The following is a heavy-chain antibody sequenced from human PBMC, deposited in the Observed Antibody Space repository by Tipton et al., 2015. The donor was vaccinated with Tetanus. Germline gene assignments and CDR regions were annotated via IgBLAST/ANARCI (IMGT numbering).Heavy chain of an antibody. D-gene: IGHD3-3*01. CDR2: ISYSGST. CDR1: GGSVRSGSYY. V-gene: IGHV4-61*01. Sequence: TLSLTCTVSGGSVRSGSYYWNWIRQPPGKGLEWIWYISYSGSTNSNYSLKSRITISQDTSKNQFSLKLTSVTAADTAVYYCARANYDFPKKGPFDSWGQGTLVIVSS. J-gene: IGHJ4*02. CDR3: ARANYDFPKKGPFDS.